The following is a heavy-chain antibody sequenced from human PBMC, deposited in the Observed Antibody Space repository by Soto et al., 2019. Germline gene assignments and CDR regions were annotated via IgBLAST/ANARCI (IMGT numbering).Heavy chain of an antibody. V-gene: IGHV3-21*01. CDR2: ISSSSSYI. Sequence: GGSLRLSCAASGFTFSSYSMNWVRQAPGKGLEWVSSISSSSSYIYYADSVKGRFTISRDNAKNSLYLQMNSLRAEDTAVYYCAPNYYYDSSEMERGDYWGQGTLVTVSS. CDR3: APNYYYDSSEMERGDY. J-gene: IGHJ4*02. CDR1: GFTFSSYS. D-gene: IGHD3-22*01.